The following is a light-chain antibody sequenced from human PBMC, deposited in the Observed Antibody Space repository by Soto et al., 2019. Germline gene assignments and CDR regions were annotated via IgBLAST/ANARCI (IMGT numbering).Light chain of an antibody. J-gene: IGLJ3*02. CDR2: LNTDGSH. Sequence: QLVLTQSPTASASLGASVKLTCTLSSGHSSYAIAWHQQQPEKGPRYLMKLNTDGSHPKGDGIPDRFSGSSSGAERYLTIASLQSEAEAEYYCQTWGSGIVVFGGGTKLTVL. CDR1: SGHSSYA. V-gene: IGLV4-69*01. CDR3: QTWGSGIVV.